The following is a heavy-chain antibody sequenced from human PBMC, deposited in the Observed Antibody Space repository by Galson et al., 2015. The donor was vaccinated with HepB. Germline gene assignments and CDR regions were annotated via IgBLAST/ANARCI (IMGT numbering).Heavy chain of an antibody. CDR1: GFTFSSYS. V-gene: IGHV3-48*02. D-gene: IGHD3-22*01. Sequence: SLRLSCAASGFTFSSYSMNWVRQAPGKGLEWVSYISSSSSTIYYADSVKGRFTISRDNAKNSLYLQMNSLRDEDTAVYYCARDALRTYYYDNKWYFDLWGRGTLVTVSS. J-gene: IGHJ2*01. CDR2: ISSSSSTI. CDR3: ARDALRTYYYDNKWYFDL.